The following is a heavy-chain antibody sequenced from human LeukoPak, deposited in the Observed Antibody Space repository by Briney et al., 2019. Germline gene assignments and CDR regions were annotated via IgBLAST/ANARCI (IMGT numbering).Heavy chain of an antibody. V-gene: IGHV4-39*01. Sequence: PSETLSLTCTVSGGSISSSSYYWGWIRQPPGKGLEWIGSIYYSGSTYYNPSLKSRVTISVDTSKNQFFLKLSSVTAADTAVYYCARGMHYYDSSGYYNFGYWGQGTLVTVSS. CDR2: IYYSGST. J-gene: IGHJ4*02. CDR1: GGSISSSSYY. CDR3: ARGMHYYDSSGYYNFGY. D-gene: IGHD3-22*01.